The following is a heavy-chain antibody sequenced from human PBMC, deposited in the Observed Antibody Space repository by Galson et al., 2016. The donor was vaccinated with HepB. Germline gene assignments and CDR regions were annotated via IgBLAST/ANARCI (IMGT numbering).Heavy chain of an antibody. D-gene: IGHD6-19*01. CDR1: GFTFKNYA. CDR3: AKNSYSSAWYPDY. Sequence: SLRLSCAAAGFTFKNYAMSWVRQAPGKGLEWVAVIWYDGSPEYYADSVKGRFTISRDNSKNTVYLQMNSLSAEDTAVYYCAKNSYSSAWYPDYWGQGTLVTVSS. J-gene: IGHJ4*02. V-gene: IGHV3-33*06. CDR2: IWYDGSPE.